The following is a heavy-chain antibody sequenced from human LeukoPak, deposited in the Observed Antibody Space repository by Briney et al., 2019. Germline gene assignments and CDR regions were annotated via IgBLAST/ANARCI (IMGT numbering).Heavy chain of an antibody. V-gene: IGHV1-69*05. J-gene: IGHJ5*01. CDR1: GGISSNFA. CDR3: ARVGVIISHNWFDS. CDR2: ITGLFATA. Sequence: SVKVSFKASGGISSNFAIHWVRQAPGQGLEWMGQITGLFATAHYAQKFQGRVTITTDESTGAVYMELSSLRSEDTAVYYCARVGVIISHNWFDSWGQGTLVTVSS. D-gene: IGHD3-3*01.